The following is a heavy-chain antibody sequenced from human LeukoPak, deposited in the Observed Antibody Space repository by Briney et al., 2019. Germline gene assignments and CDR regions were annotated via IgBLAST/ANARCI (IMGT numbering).Heavy chain of an antibody. CDR1: GFTSSSHD. CDR2: IDTGGDT. Sequence: GGSLRLSCAGPGFTSSSHDMHWVRQATGKGLELVSGIDTGGDTFYAASLKGGFTISRENVENSLCLQMNSLRVGDTAVYYCARVSANAFDIWGQGTVVTVSS. V-gene: IGHV3-13*04. CDR3: ARVSANAFDI. J-gene: IGHJ3*02.